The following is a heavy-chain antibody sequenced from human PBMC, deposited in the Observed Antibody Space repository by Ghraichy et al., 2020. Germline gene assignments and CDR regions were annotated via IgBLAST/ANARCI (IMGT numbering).Heavy chain of an antibody. J-gene: IGHJ6*02. CDR1: GFIFNDAW. Sequence: GESLNISCAGTGFIFNDAWMSWVRQAPGKGLEWVGRIKSIGNGGTTDYAAPVKGRFTISRDDSKNTLFLQMNSLKTEDTAMYYCTTEGYCTNGGCSAVSGSENHGMDVWGQGTTVTVSS. D-gene: IGHD2-8*01. CDR3: TTEGYCTNGGCSAVSGSENHGMDV. CDR2: IKSIGNGGTT. V-gene: IGHV3-15*01.